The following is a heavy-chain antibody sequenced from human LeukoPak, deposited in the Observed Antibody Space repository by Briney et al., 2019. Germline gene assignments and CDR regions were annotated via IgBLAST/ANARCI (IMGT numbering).Heavy chain of an antibody. J-gene: IGHJ6*02. D-gene: IGHD3-3*01. CDR3: AKALGEVSFWSGIPYYYGMDV. CDR1: GFTFSSYA. CDR2: ISGSGGST. V-gene: IGHV3-23*01. Sequence: GGSLRLSCAASGFTFSSYAMSWVRQAPGKGLEWVSAISGSGGSTYYADSVKGRFTISRDNSKNTLYLQMNSLRAEDTAVYYCAKALGEVSFWSGIPYYYGMDVWGQGTTVTVSS.